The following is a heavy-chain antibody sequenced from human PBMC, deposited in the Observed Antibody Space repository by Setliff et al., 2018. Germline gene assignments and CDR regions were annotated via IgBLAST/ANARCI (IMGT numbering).Heavy chain of an antibody. J-gene: IGHJ4*02. V-gene: IGHV4-39*01. CDR2: IHYSGST. D-gene: IGHD3-10*01. CDR3: ARHEFVGGYYGSVTYRHFDY. Sequence: SETLSLTCTISGDSISDISYYWGFIRQSPGKGPEWIGSIHYSGSTYYNPSLKSRVTISVDTSKNQFSLKLSSVTAADTAVYFCARHEFVGGYYGSVTYRHFDYWGQGILVTVSS. CDR1: GDSISDISYY.